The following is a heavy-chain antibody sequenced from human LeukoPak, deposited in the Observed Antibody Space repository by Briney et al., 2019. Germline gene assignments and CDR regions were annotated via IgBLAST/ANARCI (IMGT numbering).Heavy chain of an antibody. Sequence: QSGGSLRLSCAASGFTFSDTWMHWVRQAPGEGLVWVSRIRSDGSDTRYAESVKGRFTISRDNAKNALYLQMNSLSAGDTAVYYCAKDLSGSYRHWGQGTLVTVSS. V-gene: IGHV3-74*01. CDR1: GFTFSDTW. J-gene: IGHJ4*02. D-gene: IGHD3-22*01. CDR2: IRSDGSDT. CDR3: AKDLSGSYRH.